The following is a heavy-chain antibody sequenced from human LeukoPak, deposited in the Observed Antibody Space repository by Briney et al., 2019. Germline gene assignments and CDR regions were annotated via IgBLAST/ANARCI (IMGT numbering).Heavy chain of an antibody. J-gene: IGHJ4*02. CDR1: GGTFSSYA. V-gene: IGHV1-69*13. CDR3: AREDAHGVYSGYELNFDY. D-gene: IGHD5-12*01. Sequence: SVKVSCKASGGTFSSYAISWVRQAPGQRLEWMGGIIPIFGTANYAQKFQGRVTITADESTNTAYMELSSLRSEDTAVYYCAREDAHGVYSGYELNFDYWGQGTLVTVSS. CDR2: IIPIFGTA.